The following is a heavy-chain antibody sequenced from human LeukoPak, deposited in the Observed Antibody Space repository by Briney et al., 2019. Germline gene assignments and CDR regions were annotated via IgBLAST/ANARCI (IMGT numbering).Heavy chain of an antibody. V-gene: IGHV4-34*01. CDR2: INHSGST. D-gene: IGHD5-12*01. J-gene: IGHJ5*02. CDR3: ARVGGYSGYPTNWFDP. CDR1: GGSFSGYY. Sequence: SETLSLTCAVYGGSFSGYYWSWIRQPPGKGLEWIGEINHSGSTNYNPSLKSRVTISVDTSKNQFSLKLSSVTAADTAVYYCARVGGYSGYPTNWFDPWGQGTLVTVSS.